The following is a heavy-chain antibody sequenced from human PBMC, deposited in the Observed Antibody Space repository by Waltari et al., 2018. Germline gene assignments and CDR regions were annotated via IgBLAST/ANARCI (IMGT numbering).Heavy chain of an antibody. CDR2: IIPIFGTA. D-gene: IGHD3-10*01. CDR1: GGTFSSYA. Sequence: QVQLVQSGAEVKKPGSSVKVSCKASGGTFSSYAISWVRQAPGQGLEWMGRIIPIFGTANYAQKFQGRVTITADKSTSKAYMELSSLRSEDTAVYYCVVGLGFRELFTRDDDYWGQGTLVTVSS. CDR3: VVGLGFRELFTRDDDY. V-gene: IGHV1-69*08. J-gene: IGHJ4*02.